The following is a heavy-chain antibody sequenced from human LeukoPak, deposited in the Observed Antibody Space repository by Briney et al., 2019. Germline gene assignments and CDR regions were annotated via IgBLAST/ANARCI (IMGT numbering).Heavy chain of an antibody. CDR2: ISGSGGST. Sequence: GGSLRLSCAASGFTFSTYGMSWVRQAPGKGLEWVSAISGSGGSTYYADSVKGRFTISRDNSKNTLYLQMNSLRAEDTAVYYCAKDRGPIAAAEYFDYWGQGTLVTVSS. CDR1: GFTFSTYG. CDR3: AKDRGPIAAAEYFDY. J-gene: IGHJ4*02. V-gene: IGHV3-23*01. D-gene: IGHD6-13*01.